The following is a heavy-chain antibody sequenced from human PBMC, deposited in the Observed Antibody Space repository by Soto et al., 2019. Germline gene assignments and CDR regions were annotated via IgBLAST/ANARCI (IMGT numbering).Heavy chain of an antibody. Sequence: FTFSNYVMSWVRQAPGKGLERVSSISGSSDNTYYADSVKGRFNNSRDYFMNTLFLQMNSLRAEDTALYYCARVERRGVARWYYYGMDVWGQGTTVTVSS. V-gene: IGHV3-23*01. J-gene: IGHJ6*02. CDR2: ISGSSDNT. CDR3: ARVERRGVARWYYYGMDV. D-gene: IGHD3-10*01. CDR1: FTFSNYV.